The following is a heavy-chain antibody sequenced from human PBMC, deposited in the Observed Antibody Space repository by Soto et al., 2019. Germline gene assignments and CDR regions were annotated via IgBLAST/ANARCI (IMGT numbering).Heavy chain of an antibody. CDR3: ARVYAYYDILTGSLYYYGMDV. J-gene: IGHJ6*02. CDR1: GGSISSYY. D-gene: IGHD3-9*01. CDR2: IYYSGST. Sequence: SETLSLTCTVSGGSISSYYWSWIRQPPGKGLEWIGYIYYSGSTNYNPSLKSRVTISVDTSKNQFSLKLSSVTAADTAVYYCARVYAYYDILTGSLYYYGMDVWGHGTTVTVPS. V-gene: IGHV4-59*01.